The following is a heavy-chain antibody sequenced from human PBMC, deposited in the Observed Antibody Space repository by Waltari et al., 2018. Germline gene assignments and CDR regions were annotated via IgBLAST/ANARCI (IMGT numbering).Heavy chain of an antibody. CDR1: GGSISSHY. Sequence: QVQLQESGPGLVKPSETLSLTCTVSGGSISSHYWSWIRQPPGKGLEWIGYIYYSGSTNYNPSLKSRVTISVDTSKNQFSLKLSSVTAADTAVYYCARTGGPFYYYGMDVWGQGTTVTVSS. D-gene: IGHD7-27*01. CDR2: IYYSGST. V-gene: IGHV4-59*11. J-gene: IGHJ6*02. CDR3: ARTGGPFYYYGMDV.